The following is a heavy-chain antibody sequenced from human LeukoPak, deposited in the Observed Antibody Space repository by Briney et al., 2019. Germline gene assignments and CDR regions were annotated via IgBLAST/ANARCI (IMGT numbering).Heavy chain of an antibody. CDR2: ISAYSGNT. Sequence: ASVKVSCKASGYTFTSYGISWVRQAPGRGLEWMGWISAYSGNTNYAQKLQGRVTMTTDTSTSTAYMELRSLRSDDTAVYYCARDGGLLWFGELFYWGQGTLVTVSS. CDR1: GYTFTSYG. D-gene: IGHD3-10*01. CDR3: ARDGGLLWFGELFY. J-gene: IGHJ4*02. V-gene: IGHV1-18*01.